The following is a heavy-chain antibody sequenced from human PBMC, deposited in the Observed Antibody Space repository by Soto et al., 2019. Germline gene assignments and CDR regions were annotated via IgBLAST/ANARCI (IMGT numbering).Heavy chain of an antibody. Sequence: EVKLVESGGGLVQPGGSLRLSCAASGFTFSSYWKNWVRQAPGKGLEWVDNIKQDGSAKYYVDSVEGRFTISRDNAKNSLYLQMNSLRREDTALYYCAGGSGSYIHQCGQGPLVTVSS. CDR1: GFTFSSYW. J-gene: IGHJ1*01. V-gene: IGHV3-7*01. CDR2: IKQDGSAK. CDR3: AGGSGSYIHQ. D-gene: IGHD6-19*01.